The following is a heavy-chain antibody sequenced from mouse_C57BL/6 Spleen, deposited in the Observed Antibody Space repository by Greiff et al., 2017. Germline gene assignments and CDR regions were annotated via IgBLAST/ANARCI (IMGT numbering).Heavy chain of an antibody. CDR1: GFTFSDYY. Sequence: EVMLVESEGGLVQPGSSMKLSCTASGFTFSDYYMAWVRQVPEKGLEWVANINYDGSSTYYLDSLKSRFIISRDNAKTILYLQMSSLKSEDTATYYCARAPCYYGSSYWYFDVWGTGTTVTVSS. CDR3: ARAPCYYGSSYWYFDV. CDR2: INYDGSST. J-gene: IGHJ1*03. V-gene: IGHV5-16*01. D-gene: IGHD1-1*01.